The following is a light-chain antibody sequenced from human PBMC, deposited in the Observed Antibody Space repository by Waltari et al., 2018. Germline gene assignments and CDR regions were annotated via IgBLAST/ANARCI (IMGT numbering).Light chain of an antibody. V-gene: IGLV2-14*03. CDR1: NSDVGGYDY. Sequence: QSALTQPASVSGSPGQSITISCTGTNSDVGGYDYVSWYQQHPGKAPTPIIYDVSNRPSGVSDRFSGSKAGNTASLTISGLQAEDEADDYCNSYTSSSTRVFGGGTKLTVL. CDR2: DVS. J-gene: IGLJ2*01. CDR3: NSYTSSSTRV.